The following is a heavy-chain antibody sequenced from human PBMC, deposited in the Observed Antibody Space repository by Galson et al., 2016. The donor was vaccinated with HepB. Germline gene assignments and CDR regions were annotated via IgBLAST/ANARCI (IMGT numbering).Heavy chain of an antibody. CDR1: GGSISSYY. CDR3: ARDYGDFYWYFDL. D-gene: IGHD4-17*01. J-gene: IGHJ2*01. Sequence: SETLSLTCTVSGGSISSYYWSWIRQPPGKGLEWIGYIYYSGSTNYNPSLKSRVTISVDTSKNQLSLKLSSVTAADTAVYYCARDYGDFYWYFDLWGRGTLVTVSS. V-gene: IGHV4-59*01. CDR2: IYYSGST.